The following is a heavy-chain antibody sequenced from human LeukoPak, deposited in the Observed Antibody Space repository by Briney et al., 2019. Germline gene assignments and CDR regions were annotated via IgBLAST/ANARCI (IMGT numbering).Heavy chain of an antibody. J-gene: IGHJ4*02. D-gene: IGHD3-22*01. Sequence: GGSLRLSCAASGFTFSSYGMHWVRQAPGKGLDWVAVIWYDGSSKSYADSVKGRFTISRDNSKNTLYLQMNSLRAEDTAVYYCARSMISDQSFDYWGQGTLVTVSS. CDR3: ARSMISDQSFDY. CDR1: GFTFSSYG. CDR2: IWYDGSSK. V-gene: IGHV3-33*01.